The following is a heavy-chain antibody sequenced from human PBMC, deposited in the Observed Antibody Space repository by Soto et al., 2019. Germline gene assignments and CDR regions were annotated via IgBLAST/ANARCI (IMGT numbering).Heavy chain of an antibody. J-gene: IGHJ4*02. CDR1: GVSLSSSGVS. CDR2: IFWDDDK. V-gene: IGHV2-5*02. D-gene: IGHD2-8*01. CDR3: AQGTTLTSMLAY. Sequence: QITLKESGPTLVKPTQTVTLTCNVSGVSLSSSGVSVGWIRQPPGKALEWLALIFWDDDKRYSPALKSRLTVTKDTSKNQVALTLTNVDPVDTATYYCAQGTTLTSMLAYWGQGIRVSVSS.